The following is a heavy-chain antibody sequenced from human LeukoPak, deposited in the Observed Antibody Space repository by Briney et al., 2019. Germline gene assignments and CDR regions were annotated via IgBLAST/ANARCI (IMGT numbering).Heavy chain of an antibody. J-gene: IGHJ4*02. CDR2: IWNDGSNE. D-gene: IGHD3-22*01. CDR1: GFTFSSYG. CDR3: ARYYYDSSGYSPFDY. Sequence: GGSLRLSCATSGFTFSSYGMHWVRQAPGKGLEWVAVIWNDGSNEYYADSVKGRFTISRDNSKNTLYLQMNSLRAEDTAVYYCARYYYDSSGYSPFDYWGQGTLVTVSS. V-gene: IGHV3-33*01.